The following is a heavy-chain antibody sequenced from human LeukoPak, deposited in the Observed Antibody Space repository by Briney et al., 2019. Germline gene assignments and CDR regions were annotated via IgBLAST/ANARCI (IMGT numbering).Heavy chain of an antibody. CDR2: MNPNSGNT. V-gene: IGHV1-8*01. J-gene: IGHJ4*02. CDR1: GGTFTSYD. D-gene: IGHD3-3*01. CDR3: ARIPPIDDFWSGYYKHYFDY. Sequence: GASVKVSCKASGGTFTSYDINWVRQATGQGLEWMGWMNPNSGNTGYAQKFQGRVTMTRNTSISTAYMELSSLRSEDTAVYYCARIPPIDDFWSGYYKHYFDYWGQGTLVTVSS.